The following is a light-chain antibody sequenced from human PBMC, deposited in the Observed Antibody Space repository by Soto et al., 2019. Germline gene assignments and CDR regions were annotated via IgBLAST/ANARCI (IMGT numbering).Light chain of an antibody. CDR3: HQRQSWPRT. CDR2: QTS. V-gene: IGKV3D-15*03. Sequence: EIVMTQSPATLSVSPGERATLSCTASHYVYSNVAWFQHRPGQAPRLLIYQTSIRAAGIPARFSASGTGTDFTLTISDVQPEDFAVYYCHQRQSWPRTFGQGTKVDI. J-gene: IGKJ1*01. CDR1: HYVYSN.